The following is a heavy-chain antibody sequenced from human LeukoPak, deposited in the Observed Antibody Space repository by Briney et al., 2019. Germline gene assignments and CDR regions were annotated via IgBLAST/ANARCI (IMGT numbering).Heavy chain of an antibody. CDR2: IDHTGTT. Sequence: SETLSLTCTVSSGSITIYYWTWIRQPPGKGLEWIGYIDHTGTTNYNPSLNSRVTISRDTSKNHFSLQLSSVTAADTAVYFCARGRVSSSTWHSTYYYYFYMDVWGKGTTVTVSS. V-gene: IGHV4-59*01. CDR3: ARGRVSSSTWHSTYYYYFYMDV. J-gene: IGHJ6*03. D-gene: IGHD4-11*01. CDR1: SGSITIYY.